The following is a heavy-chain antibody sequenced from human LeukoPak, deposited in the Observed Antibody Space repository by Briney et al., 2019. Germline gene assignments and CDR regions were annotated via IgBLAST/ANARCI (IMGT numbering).Heavy chain of an antibody. D-gene: IGHD3-10*01. J-gene: IGHJ4*02. CDR1: GFTFSSYA. V-gene: IGHV3-23*01. CDR3: ARVLLWFGEADY. Sequence: PGGSLRLSCAASGFTFSSYAMSWVRQAPGKGLEWVSAISGSGGSTYYADSVKGRFTISRDNSKNTLYLQMNSLRAEDTAVYYCARVLLWFGEADYWGQGTLVTVSS. CDR2: ISGSGGST.